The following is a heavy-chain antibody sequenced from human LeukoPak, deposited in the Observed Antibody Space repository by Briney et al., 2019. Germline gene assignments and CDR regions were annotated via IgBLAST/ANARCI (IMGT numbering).Heavy chain of an antibody. Sequence: PSETLSLTCTVSGGSISSYYWSWIRQPPGRGLEWIGEINHSGSTNYNPSLKSRVTISVDTSKNQFSLKLSSVTAADTAVYYCARGSLRFLEWLPLNWFDPWGQGTLVTVSS. J-gene: IGHJ5*02. CDR1: GGSISSYY. D-gene: IGHD3-3*01. CDR2: INHSGST. CDR3: ARGSLRFLEWLPLNWFDP. V-gene: IGHV4-34*01.